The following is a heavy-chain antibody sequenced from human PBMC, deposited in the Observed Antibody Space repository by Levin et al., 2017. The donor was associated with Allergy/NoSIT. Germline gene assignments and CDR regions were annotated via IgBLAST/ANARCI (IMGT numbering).Heavy chain of an antibody. CDR2: IIPIFGTA. CDR1: GGTFSSYA. CDR3: ARGGYQLLPFDY. D-gene: IGHD2-2*01. J-gene: IGHJ4*02. V-gene: IGHV1-69*13. Sequence: VKVSCKASGGTFSSYAISWVRQAPGQGLEWMGGIIPIFGTANYAQKFQGRVTITADESTSTAYMELSSLRSEDTAVYYCARGGYQLLPFDYWGQGTLVTVSS.